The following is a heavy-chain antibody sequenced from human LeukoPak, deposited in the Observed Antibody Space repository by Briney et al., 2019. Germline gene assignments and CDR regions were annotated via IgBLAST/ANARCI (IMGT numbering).Heavy chain of an antibody. CDR3: ARRSKNFDWLLSRYNWFDP. CDR2: INTNTGNP. D-gene: IGHD3-9*01. Sequence: ASVKVSCKASGYTFTSHAINWVRQAPGQGLEWMGWINTNTGNPTYAQGFTGRFVFSLDTSVSTAYLQISSLKAEDTAVYYCARRSKNFDWLLSRYNWFDPWGQGTLVTVSS. CDR1: GYTFTSHA. V-gene: IGHV7-4-1*02. J-gene: IGHJ5*02.